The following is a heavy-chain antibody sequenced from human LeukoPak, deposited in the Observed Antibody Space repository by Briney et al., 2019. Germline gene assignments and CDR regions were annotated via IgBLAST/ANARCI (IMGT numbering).Heavy chain of an antibody. Sequence: GGSLRLSCAASGFTFSSYSINWVRQAPGKGLEWVSSISSSSSFIYYANSVKGRFTISRSNAENSLYLQMNSVRGEDTAVYYCARGLTFHFHYMDVWGKGTTVTVSS. CDR1: GFTFSSYS. D-gene: IGHD2-21*01. V-gene: IGHV3-21*01. CDR3: ARGLTFHFHYMDV. J-gene: IGHJ6*03. CDR2: ISSSSSFI.